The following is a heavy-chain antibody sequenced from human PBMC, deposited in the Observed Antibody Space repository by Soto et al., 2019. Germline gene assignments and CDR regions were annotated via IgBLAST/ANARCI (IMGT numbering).Heavy chain of an antibody. CDR2: IYYSGST. J-gene: IGHJ6*03. Sequence: SETLSLTCTVSGGSISSGGYYWSWIRQHPGKGLEWIGYIYYSGSTYYNPSLKSRVTISVDTSKNQFSLKLSSVTAADTAVYYCARGGEYSNFGLGYYYYMDVWGKGTTVTVSS. V-gene: IGHV4-31*03. D-gene: IGHD4-4*01. CDR3: ARGGEYSNFGLGYYYYMDV. CDR1: GGSISSGGYY.